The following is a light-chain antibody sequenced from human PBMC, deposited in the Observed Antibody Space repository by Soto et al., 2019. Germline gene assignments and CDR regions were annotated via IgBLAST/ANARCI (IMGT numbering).Light chain of an antibody. CDR1: QDIGYD. CDR3: LYQNICPRT. CDR2: AAS. Sequence: DIQMTQSPSSLSASVGDRVTITCRASQDIGYDLGWYQQRTGKAPKRLIYAASNLQSGVPSRFSGSGSGTEYTLTISSLQPEDFATYYYLYQNICPRTFGQGTKVEIK. J-gene: IGKJ1*01. V-gene: IGKV1-17*01.